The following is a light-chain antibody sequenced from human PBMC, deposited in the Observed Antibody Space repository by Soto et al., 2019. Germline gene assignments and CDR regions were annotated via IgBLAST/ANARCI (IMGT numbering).Light chain of an antibody. CDR1: QSLLSSSNNKNY. CDR2: WAS. CDR3: LQHYGAPSS. Sequence: DFVMTQPPDSLAVSLGERATINCKSSQSLLSSSNNKNYLAWFQQKPGQPPKMVISWASTRVSGVPDRFSGSASGTDLTLTISSLQAEDVAVYFCLQHYGAPSSFGGGTKVEIK. V-gene: IGKV4-1*01. J-gene: IGKJ4*01.